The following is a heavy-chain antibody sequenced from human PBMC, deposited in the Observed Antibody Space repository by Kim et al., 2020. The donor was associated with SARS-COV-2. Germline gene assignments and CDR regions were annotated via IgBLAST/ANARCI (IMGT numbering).Heavy chain of an antibody. CDR2: ISGSGGST. CDR3: AKDTRLRYFDWGNTVDY. J-gene: IGHJ4*02. D-gene: IGHD3-9*01. CDR1: GFTFSSYA. Sequence: GGSLRLSCAASGFTFSSYAMSWVRQAPGKGLEWVSAISGSGGSTYYADSVKGRFTISRDNSKNTLYLQMNSLRAEDTAVYYCAKDTRLRYFDWGNTVDYWGQGTLVTVSS. V-gene: IGHV3-23*01.